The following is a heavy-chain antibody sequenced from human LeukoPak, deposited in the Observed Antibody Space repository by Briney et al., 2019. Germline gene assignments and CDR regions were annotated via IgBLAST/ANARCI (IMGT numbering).Heavy chain of an antibody. CDR3: ARLPDYGDYYYYGMDV. CDR1: GYTFTSYD. Sequence: GASVKVSCKASGYTFTSYDINWVRQAPGQGLEWMGWISAYNGDTNYPQKLQGRVTLTTDTSTSTAYMELRSLRSDDTAVYYCARLPDYGDYYYYGMDVWGQGTTVTVSS. V-gene: IGHV1-18*01. CDR2: ISAYNGDT. D-gene: IGHD4-17*01. J-gene: IGHJ6*02.